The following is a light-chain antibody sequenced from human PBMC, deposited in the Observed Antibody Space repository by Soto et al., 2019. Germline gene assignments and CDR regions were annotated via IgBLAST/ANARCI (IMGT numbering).Light chain of an antibody. CDR2: DAS. J-gene: IGKJ1*01. V-gene: IGKV1-5*01. CDR1: QSISSW. Sequence: DILMTQSPSTLSTSVGDRVTITCRASQSISSWLAWYQQKPGKAPKLLIYDASSLGSGVPSRFSGSGTGTEFTLTISSLQPDDFATYYCQQYNFYPWTFGQGTKVEIK. CDR3: QQYNFYPWT.